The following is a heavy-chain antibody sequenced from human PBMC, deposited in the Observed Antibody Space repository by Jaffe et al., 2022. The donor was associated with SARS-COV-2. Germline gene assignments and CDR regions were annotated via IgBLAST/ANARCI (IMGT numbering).Heavy chain of an antibody. Sequence: EVQLLESGGGLVQPGGSLRLSCAASGFTFSSYAMSWVRQAPGKGLEWVSAISGSGGSTYYADSVKGRFTISRDNSKNTLYLQMNSLRAEDTAVYYCAKFDDFWSGYYSYGMDVWGQGTTVTVSS. CDR1: GFTFSSYA. J-gene: IGHJ6*02. CDR3: AKFDDFWSGYYSYGMDV. D-gene: IGHD3-3*01. V-gene: IGHV3-23*01. CDR2: ISGSGGST.